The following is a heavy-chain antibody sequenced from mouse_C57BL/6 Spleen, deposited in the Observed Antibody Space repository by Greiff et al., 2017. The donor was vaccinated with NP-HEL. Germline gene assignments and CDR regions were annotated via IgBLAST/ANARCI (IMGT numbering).Heavy chain of an antibody. CDR2: IDPSDSYT. J-gene: IGHJ2*01. D-gene: IGHD4-1*01. Sequence: VQLQQPGAELVMPGASVKLSCKASGYTFTSYWMHWVKQRPGQGLEWIGEIDPSDSYTNYNQKFKGKSTLTVDKSSSTAYMQLSSLTSEDSAVYYCARGGKLGRFDYWGQGTTLTVSS. CDR3: ARGGKLGRFDY. V-gene: IGHV1-69*01. CDR1: GYTFTSYW.